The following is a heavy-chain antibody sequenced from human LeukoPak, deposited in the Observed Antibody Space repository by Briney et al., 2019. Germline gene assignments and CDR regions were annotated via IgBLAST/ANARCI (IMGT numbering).Heavy chain of an antibody. J-gene: IGHJ2*01. D-gene: IGHD3-22*01. CDR1: GFTFNNYW. CDR3: AREGSSGYSGYFDL. V-gene: IGHV3-74*01. CDR2: INSDGSSA. Sequence: GGSLRLSCAASGFTFNNYWMHWVRQAPGKGLVWVSRINSDGSSATYADSVKGRFTISRDNAKNTLYLQMNSLRAEDTAVYYCAREGSSGYSGYFDLWGRGTLVTVSS.